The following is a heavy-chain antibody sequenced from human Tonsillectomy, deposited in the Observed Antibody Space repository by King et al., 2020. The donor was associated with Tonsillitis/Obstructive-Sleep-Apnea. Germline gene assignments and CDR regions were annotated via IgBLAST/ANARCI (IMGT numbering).Heavy chain of an antibody. V-gene: IGHV4-39*02. CDR2: IYYSGST. CDR1: GGSISSSSYY. CDR3: ARDDPYYDFWSGYSRDYYYMDV. Sequence: QLQESGPGLVKPSETLSLTCTVSGGSISSSSYYWGWIRQPPGKGLEWIGSIYYSGSTYYNPSLKSRVTISVYTSKNPFSLKLGSVTAADTAVYYCARDDPYYDFWSGYSRDYYYMDVWGKGTTVTVSS. J-gene: IGHJ6*03. D-gene: IGHD3-3*01.